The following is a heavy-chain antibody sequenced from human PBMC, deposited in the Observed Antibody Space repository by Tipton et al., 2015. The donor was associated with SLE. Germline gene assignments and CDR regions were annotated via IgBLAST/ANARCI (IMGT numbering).Heavy chain of an antibody. CDR3: ARDPLVRSPGAGGFFDL. CDR1: GYSIGSGFY. V-gene: IGHV4-38-2*02. CDR2: VFHSGTT. Sequence: TLSLTCTVSGYSIGSGFYWGWIRQPPGKGLEWIATVFHSGTTYYSPSLRSRLSVSIDTSKNQFSLKLTSVTAADTAVYYCARDPLVRSPGAGGFFDLWGHGTHVTVSS. J-gene: IGHJ4*01. D-gene: IGHD3-16*02.